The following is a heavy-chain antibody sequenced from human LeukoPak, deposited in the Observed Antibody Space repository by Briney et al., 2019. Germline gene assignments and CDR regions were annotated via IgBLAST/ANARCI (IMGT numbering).Heavy chain of an antibody. CDR2: SRNKANSYTT. J-gene: IGHJ4*02. CDR1: GFTFSDHY. V-gene: IGHV3-72*01. D-gene: IGHD1-14*01. CDR3: ARSGITAREFDY. Sequence: PGGSLRLSCAASGFTFSDHYMDWVRQAPGKGLEWVARSRNKANSYTTEYAASVKGRFTISRDDSKNSLYLQMNSLKTEDTAVYFCARSGITAREFDYWGQGTLVSVSS.